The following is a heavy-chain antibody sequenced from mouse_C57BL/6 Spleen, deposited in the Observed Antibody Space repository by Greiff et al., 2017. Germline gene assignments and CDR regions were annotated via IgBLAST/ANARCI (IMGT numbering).Heavy chain of an antibody. CDR3: ARVYYYAMDY. J-gene: IGHJ4*01. Sequence: VKLVESGAELVKPGASVKISCKASGYAFSSYWMNWVKQRPGKGLEWIGQIYPGDGDTNYNGKFKGKATLTADKSSSTAYMQLSSLTSEDSAVYFCARVYYYAMDYWGQGTSVTVSS. CDR2: IYPGDGDT. V-gene: IGHV1-80*01. CDR1: GYAFSSYW.